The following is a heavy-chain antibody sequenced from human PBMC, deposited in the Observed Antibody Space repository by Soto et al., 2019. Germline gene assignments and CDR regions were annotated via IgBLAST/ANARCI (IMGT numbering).Heavy chain of an antibody. CDR1: GGSVNSGNYY. CDR2: MSHSGGT. Sequence: QVQLQQWGAGLLKPSETLSLTCAVFGGSVNSGNYYWSWIRQPPGKGLEWIGEMSHSGGTHFNPSLKIRVTISGDTSNNQFSLKMSSVTAADTALYYCARVERGTATTVVDAFDIWGPGTMVTVSS. CDR3: ARVERGTATTVVDAFDI. J-gene: IGHJ3*02. V-gene: IGHV4-34*01. D-gene: IGHD1-1*01.